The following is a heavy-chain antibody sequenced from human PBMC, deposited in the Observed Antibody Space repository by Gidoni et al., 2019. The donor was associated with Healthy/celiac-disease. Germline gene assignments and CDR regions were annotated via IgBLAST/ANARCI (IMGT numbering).Heavy chain of an antibody. CDR1: GFTFRPAW. CDR2: IKSKTDGGTT. V-gene: IGHV3-15*07. Sequence: EVQLVESGVGLVKPGGSLRLSCPASGFTFRPAWMNGFRQAPGKGLEWVGRIKSKTDGGTTDYAAPVKGRFTISRDDSKNTLYLQMNSLKTEDTAVYYCTTDPRADRSGYYVYWGQGTLVTVSS. D-gene: IGHD3-3*01. CDR3: TTDPRADRSGYYVY. J-gene: IGHJ4*02.